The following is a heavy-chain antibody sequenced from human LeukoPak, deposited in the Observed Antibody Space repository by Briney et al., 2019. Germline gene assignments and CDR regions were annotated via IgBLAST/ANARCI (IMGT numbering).Heavy chain of an antibody. CDR2: FDPEDGET. CDR1: GYTLTELS. D-gene: IGHD2-15*01. V-gene: IGHV1-24*01. CDR3: ATDPPIYCSGGSCYSKGLGG. Sequence: ASVKVSCKVSGYTLTELSIHWVRQAPGKGLEWMGGFDPEDGETIYAQKFQGRVTMTEDTSTDTAYMELSSLRSEDTAVYYCATDPPIYCSGGSCYSKGLGGWGQGTLVTVSS. J-gene: IGHJ4*02.